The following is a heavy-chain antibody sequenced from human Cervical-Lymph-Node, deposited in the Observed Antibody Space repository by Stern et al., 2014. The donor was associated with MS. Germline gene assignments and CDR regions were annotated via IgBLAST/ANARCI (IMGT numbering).Heavy chain of an antibody. CDR2: IYYTVST. CDR3: ARVVVLAGSRWFDP. D-gene: IGHD2-15*01. J-gene: IGHJ5*02. V-gene: IGHV4-59*01. CDR1: GDSISGNY. Sequence: QVQLQESGPGLVKPSETLSLTCSVSGDSISGNYWSWIRQPPGKGLEWIGYIYYTVSTNYNPSLKSRVTISIDTSKTQFSLRLNSVTAADTAVYYCARVVVLAGSRWFDPWGQGILVSVSS.